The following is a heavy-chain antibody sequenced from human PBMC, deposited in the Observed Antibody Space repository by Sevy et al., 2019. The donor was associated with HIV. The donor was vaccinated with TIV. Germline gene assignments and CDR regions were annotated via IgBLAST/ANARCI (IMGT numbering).Heavy chain of an antibody. Sequence: SETLSLTCIVSGGSISDYYWSWIRQPPGKGPEWIGYIYYSGSTKYNPSLKSRVTISVDTSKNQFSLKLSSVTAADTAVYYCASVNYDSSGYYPTDYGMDVGGQGTTVTVSS. V-gene: IGHV4-59*01. CDR2: IYYSGST. D-gene: IGHD3-22*01. CDR3: ASVNYDSSGYYPTDYGMDV. CDR1: GGSISDYY. J-gene: IGHJ6*02.